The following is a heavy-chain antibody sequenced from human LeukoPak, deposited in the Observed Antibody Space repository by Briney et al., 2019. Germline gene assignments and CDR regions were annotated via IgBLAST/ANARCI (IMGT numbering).Heavy chain of an antibody. V-gene: IGHV4-4*07. D-gene: IGHD6-19*01. CDR2: IYATGST. J-gene: IGHJ4*02. CDR1: GGSISNYY. CDR3: ARGNPYSSGWSFDY. Sequence: PSETLSLTCTVYGGSISNYYWNWIRQPAGKGLEWIGRIYATGSTNYNPSLKSRVTMSVDTSKNQFSLNLSSVTAADTAAYFCARGNPYSSGWSFDYWGQGTLVTVSS.